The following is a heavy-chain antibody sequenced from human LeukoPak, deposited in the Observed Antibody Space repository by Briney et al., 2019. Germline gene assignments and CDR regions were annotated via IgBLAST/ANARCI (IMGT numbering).Heavy chain of an antibody. CDR1: GFTFSSYG. CDR2: VQHIGGET. Sequence: PGGSLRLSCVASGFTFSSYGLQWVRQAPGKGLEWVANVQHIGGETYYVDSVKGRFTISRDNAKNSVYLQMNSLGADDTAVYYCARVAAAGRGYWGQGTLVTVSS. D-gene: IGHD6-13*01. CDR3: ARVAAAGRGY. V-gene: IGHV3-7*01. J-gene: IGHJ4*02.